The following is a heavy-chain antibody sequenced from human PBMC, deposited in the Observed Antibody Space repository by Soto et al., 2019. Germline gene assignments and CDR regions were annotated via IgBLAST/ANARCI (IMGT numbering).Heavy chain of an antibody. CDR3: ARERPRYCSGGSCYGSGPRWFDP. CDR1: GYTFTSYG. V-gene: IGHV1-18*01. CDR2: ISAYYGTA. D-gene: IGHD2-15*01. Sequence: ASVKVSCKASGYTFTSYGISWVRQAPGQGLEWMGWISAYYGTANYAQKFQGRVTMTADESTSTAYMELSSLRSEDTAVYYCARERPRYCSGGSCYGSGPRWFDPWGQGTLVTVSS. J-gene: IGHJ5*02.